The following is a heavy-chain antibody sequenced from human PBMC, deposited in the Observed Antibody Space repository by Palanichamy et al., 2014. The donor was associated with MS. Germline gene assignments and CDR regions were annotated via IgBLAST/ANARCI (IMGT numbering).Heavy chain of an antibody. CDR1: GFTFSHYG. D-gene: IGHD4-17*01. Sequence: QVQLVESGGGVVQPGRSLRLSCAASGFTFSHYGIHWVRQAPGKGLEWVAVISYDGTNEYYADSVKGRFTISRDNSKNTLYLQMNSLRAEDTAVYYCAKDRGYGDYGSYLFDYWGQGTLVTVSS. CDR2: ISYDGTNE. CDR3: AKDRGYGDYGSYLFDY. V-gene: IGHV3-30*18. J-gene: IGHJ4*02.